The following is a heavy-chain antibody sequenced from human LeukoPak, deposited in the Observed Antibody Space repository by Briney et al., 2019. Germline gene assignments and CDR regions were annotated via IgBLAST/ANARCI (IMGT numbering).Heavy chain of an antibody. D-gene: IGHD2-15*01. J-gene: IGHJ4*02. CDR2: ISSSSGII. V-gene: IGHV3-48*01. CDR1: GFTFSNYS. Sequence: GGSLRLSCAASGFTFSNYSMNWVRQAPGKGLEWASYISSSSGIINYADSVKGRFTISRDNAKNSLYLQMNSLRVEDTAVYYCAGRSGPDDYWGQGTLVTVSS. CDR3: AGRSGPDDY.